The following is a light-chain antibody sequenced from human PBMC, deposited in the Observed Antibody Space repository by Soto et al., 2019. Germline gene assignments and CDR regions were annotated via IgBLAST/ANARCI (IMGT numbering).Light chain of an antibody. Sequence: IQLTQSPSTVSATAGDSVTITCRASQTISRWLAWYQQKPGGAPKLLIYDASTLESGVPSRFSGSFSDIDFTLPISSFQPDYFPHYFSHSRAFGEGTRLEIK. CDR3: HSRA. CDR2: DAS. CDR1: QTISRW. J-gene: IGKJ5*01. V-gene: IGKV1-5*01.